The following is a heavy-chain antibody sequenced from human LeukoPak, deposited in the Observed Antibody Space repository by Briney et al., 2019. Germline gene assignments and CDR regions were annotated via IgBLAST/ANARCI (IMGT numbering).Heavy chain of an antibody. J-gene: IGHJ4*02. CDR2: INPDGSTT. V-gene: IGHV3-74*01. Sequence: GGSLRLSCAASGFTFSYYWMYWVRQAPGKGLVWVSRINPDGSTTDYADSVKGRFTISRDNAKNTLYLQMNTLRAEDTAVYYCTSTGNSGYWGQGTLVTVSS. CDR1: GFTFSYYW. CDR3: TSTGNSGY. D-gene: IGHD4-23*01.